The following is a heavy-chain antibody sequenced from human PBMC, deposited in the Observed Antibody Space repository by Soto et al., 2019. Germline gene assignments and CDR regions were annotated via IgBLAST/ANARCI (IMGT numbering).Heavy chain of an antibody. CDR3: ASDGGVSGSGWYLGY. Sequence: QVQLVQSGAEVKKPGSSVKVSCKASGGTFSSYAISWVRQAPGQGLEWMGGIIPIVGTANYAQKFQGRVKITADESTSTAYMDLSSLSAEDTAVYYCASDGGVSGSGWYLGYWGQGTRVTVSS. J-gene: IGHJ4*02. V-gene: IGHV1-69*12. CDR2: IIPIVGTA. CDR1: GGTFSSYA. D-gene: IGHD6-19*01.